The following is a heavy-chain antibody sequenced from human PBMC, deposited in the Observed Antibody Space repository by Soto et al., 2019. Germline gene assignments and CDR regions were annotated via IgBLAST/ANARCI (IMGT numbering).Heavy chain of an antibody. CDR1: GFTVSNNH. D-gene: IGHD3-16*01. CDR2: VHGGGST. CDR3: AGRLTTAASLDY. Sequence: VQLVESGGGLIQPGGSLRLSCAASGFTVSNNHMTWVRQAAGKGLELVSFVHGGGSTSYADSVKGRFTISSDNSKNTVYRQMDSLRAEDTAIYYCAGRLTTAASLDYWGRGTLVTVSS. J-gene: IGHJ4*02. V-gene: IGHV3-53*01.